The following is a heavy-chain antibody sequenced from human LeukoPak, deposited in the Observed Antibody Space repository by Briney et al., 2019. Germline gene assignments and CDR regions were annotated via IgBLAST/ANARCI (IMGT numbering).Heavy chain of an antibody. CDR3: ARSVKAIVGATIDY. Sequence: SQTLSLTCTVSGGSISSGSYYWSWIRQPAGKGLEWIGRIYTSGSTNYNPSLTSRVTISVDTSKNQFSLKLSSVTAADTAVYYCARSVKAIVGATIDYWGQGTLVTVSS. V-gene: IGHV4-61*02. J-gene: IGHJ4*02. CDR2: IYTSGST. D-gene: IGHD1-26*01. CDR1: GGSISSGSYY.